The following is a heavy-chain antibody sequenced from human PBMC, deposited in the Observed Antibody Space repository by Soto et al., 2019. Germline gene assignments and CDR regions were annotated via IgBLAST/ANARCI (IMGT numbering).Heavy chain of an antibody. CDR2: IWYDGSNK. V-gene: IGHV3-33*01. CDR3: ARDQRTDCSSTSCYPPTHYYYYGMDV. Sequence: GGSLRLSCAASGFTFSSYGMHWVRQAPSKGLEWVAVIWYDGSNKYYADSVKGRFTISRDNSKNTLYLQMNSLRAEDTAVYYCARDQRTDCSSTSCYPPTHYYYYGMDVWGQGTTVTVSS. J-gene: IGHJ6*02. D-gene: IGHD2-2*01. CDR1: GFTFSSYG.